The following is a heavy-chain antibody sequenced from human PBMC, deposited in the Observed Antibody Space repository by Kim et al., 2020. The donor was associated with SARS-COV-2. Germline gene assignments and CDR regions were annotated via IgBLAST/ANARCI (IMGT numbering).Heavy chain of an antibody. CDR1: GFTFSSYG. J-gene: IGHJ6*02. CDR2: IRYDGSNK. Sequence: GGSLRLSCAASGFTFSSYGMHWVRQAPGKGLEWVAVIRYDGSNKYYADSVKGRFTISRDNSKNPVYLQMNSLRAEDTAVYYCARDLLVGATSYGMDVWGQGTTVTVSS. V-gene: IGHV3-33*01. CDR3: ARDLLVGATSYGMDV. D-gene: IGHD1-26*01.